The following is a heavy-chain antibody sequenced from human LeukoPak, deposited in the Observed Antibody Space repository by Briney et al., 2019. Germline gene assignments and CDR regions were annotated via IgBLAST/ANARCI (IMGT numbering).Heavy chain of an antibody. CDR3: ARVDNWNYWFDP. Sequence: PSETLSLTCAVSGGSISSYYWSWIRQPPGKGLEWIGYIYYSGSTNYNPSLKSRVTISVDTSKNQFSLKLSSVTAADTAVYYCARVDNWNYWFDPWGQGTLVTVSS. V-gene: IGHV4-59*01. J-gene: IGHJ5*02. CDR1: GGSISSYY. CDR2: IYYSGST. D-gene: IGHD1-7*01.